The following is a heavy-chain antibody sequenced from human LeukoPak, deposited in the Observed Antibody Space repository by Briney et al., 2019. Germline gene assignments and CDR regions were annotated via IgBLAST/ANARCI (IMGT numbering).Heavy chain of an antibody. CDR3: VKSEGLWLMDVGS. CDR1: GFTFSNYG. Sequence: GGSLRLSCAASGFTFSNYGIHWVRQPPGKGLEWVGFIRNDGSNKYYADSLKGRFTISRDNSMNTLYLQIHNLRPDDTAVYFCVKSEGLWLMDVGSWGQGTLVIVSS. D-gene: IGHD3-9*01. J-gene: IGHJ4*02. V-gene: IGHV3-30*02. CDR2: IRNDGSNK.